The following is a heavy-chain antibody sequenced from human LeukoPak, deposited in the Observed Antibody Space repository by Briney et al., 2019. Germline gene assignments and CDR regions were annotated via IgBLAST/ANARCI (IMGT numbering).Heavy chain of an antibody. D-gene: IGHD7-27*01. Sequence: WGSLRLSCAASGFSFSRYEMNWVRQAPGKGLEWVSYISSSGSTIYYADSVKGRFTISRDNAKNSLYLQMNSLRAEDTAVYYCARAALGPNAFDIWGQGTMVTVSS. V-gene: IGHV3-48*03. J-gene: IGHJ3*02. CDR3: ARAALGPNAFDI. CDR1: GFSFSRYE. CDR2: ISSSGSTI.